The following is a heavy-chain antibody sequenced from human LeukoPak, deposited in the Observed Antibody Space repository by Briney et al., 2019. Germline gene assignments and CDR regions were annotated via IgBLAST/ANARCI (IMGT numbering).Heavy chain of an antibody. CDR1: GFTVSGNY. CDR3: ARDPGYGLGVDYGDY. V-gene: IGHV3-66*01. CDR2: IHRGGNT. Sequence: QPGGSLRLSCAASGFTVSGNYMSWVRQAPGKGLEWLSVIHRGGNTYYADSVKGRFTISRDSSKYTVFLQMDSLRAEDTAVYYCARDPGYGLGVDYGDYWGQGTLVTASS. D-gene: IGHD3-10*01. J-gene: IGHJ4*02.